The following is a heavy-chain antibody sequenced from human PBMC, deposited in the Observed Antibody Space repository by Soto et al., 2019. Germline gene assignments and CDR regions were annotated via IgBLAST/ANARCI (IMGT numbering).Heavy chain of an antibody. V-gene: IGHV4-39*01. CDR3: ATTRGIAVGGSFDY. J-gene: IGHJ4*02. Sequence: LSLTCTVSGGSISSSSSYWGWIRQPPGKGLEWIGTIYSGSTYYNPSLKSRVTISVDTSKNQFSLKLSSVAAADTAIYFCATTRGIAVGGSFDYWGQGTLVTVSS. D-gene: IGHD6-13*01. CDR1: GGSISSSSSY. CDR2: IYSGST.